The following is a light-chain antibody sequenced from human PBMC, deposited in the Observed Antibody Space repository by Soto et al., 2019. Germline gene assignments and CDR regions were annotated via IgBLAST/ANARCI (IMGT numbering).Light chain of an antibody. V-gene: IGKV1-12*01. Sequence: DIQMTQSPSSVSESVGDRVTITCRASQGINIALAWFQQKPGGAPRLLIYTASTLHSGVPSRFSSSGCGTDITHTITSLQPEDLATRSSQQSHSFPINLGGRTKV. J-gene: IGKJ4*01. CDR1: QGINIA. CDR2: TAS. CDR3: QQSHSFPIN.